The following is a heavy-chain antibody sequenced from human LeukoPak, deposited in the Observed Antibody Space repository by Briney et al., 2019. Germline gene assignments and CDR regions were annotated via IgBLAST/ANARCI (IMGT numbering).Heavy chain of an antibody. D-gene: IGHD3-3*01. Sequence: SETLSLTCTVSGGSISSGSYYWSWIRQPAGTGLEWIGRIYTSGSTNYNPSLKRRATISVDTSKNQFSLKLSSVTAADTAVYYCARDAPDFWSGYYRFDYYYYYMDVWGKGTTVTVSS. CDR1: GGSISSGSYY. J-gene: IGHJ6*03. CDR2: IYTSGST. CDR3: ARDAPDFWSGYYRFDYYYYYMDV. V-gene: IGHV4-61*02.